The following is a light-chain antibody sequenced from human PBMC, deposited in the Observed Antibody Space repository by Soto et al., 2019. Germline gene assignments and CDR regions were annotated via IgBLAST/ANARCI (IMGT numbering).Light chain of an antibody. CDR1: QSISSW. V-gene: IGKV1-5*01. CDR3: QQYNSYSRLT. J-gene: IGKJ4*01. CDR2: DAS. Sequence: DSQMTQSPSTQSASVGDRVTITCRASQSISSWLAWYQQQPGKAPKLLIYDASSLESGVPSRFSGSGSGTEFTLTISSLQPDDFATYYCQQYNSYSRLTFGGGTKVEIK.